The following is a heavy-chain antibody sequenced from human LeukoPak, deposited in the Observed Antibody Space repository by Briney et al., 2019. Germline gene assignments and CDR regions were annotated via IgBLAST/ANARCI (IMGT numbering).Heavy chain of an antibody. CDR2: IFHSGIT. CDR3: ASLSGGVGARRLDY. Sequence: SETLSLTCTASDDSITTYYWNWIRQPPGKGLEWIGWIFHSGITNYNPSFKSRVTISLDASRNQFSLKLSSVTAADTGVYFCASLSGGVGARRLDYWGQGALVTVSS. CDR1: DDSITTYY. V-gene: IGHV4-59*08. J-gene: IGHJ4*02. D-gene: IGHD1-26*01.